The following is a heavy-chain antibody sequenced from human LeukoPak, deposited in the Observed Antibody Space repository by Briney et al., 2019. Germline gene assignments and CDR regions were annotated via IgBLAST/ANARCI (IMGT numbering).Heavy chain of an antibody. J-gene: IGHJ3*02. CDR1: GGSIGTSHYY. D-gene: IGHD3-10*01. V-gene: IGHV4-39*01. CDR3: ASRLGYYGLGGVTPDAFDI. Sequence: PSETLSLTCTVSGGSIGTSHYYWGWLRQPPGKGLEWIGSIYFSGSTNYNPSLKSRVSISVDTSKNQFSLRLSSVTAADTAVYYCASRLGYYGLGGVTPDAFDIWGQGTMVTVSS. CDR2: IYFSGST.